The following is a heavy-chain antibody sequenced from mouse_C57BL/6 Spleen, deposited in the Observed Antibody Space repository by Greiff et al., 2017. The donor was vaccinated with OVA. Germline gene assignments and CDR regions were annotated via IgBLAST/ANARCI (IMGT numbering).Heavy chain of an antibody. Sequence: QVQLKESGAELVRPGASVTLSCKASGYTFTDYEMHWVKQTPVHGLEWIGAIDPETGGTAYNQKFKGKAILTADKSSSTAYMELRSLTSEDSAVYYCTRGDYGSSYPAGFAYWGQGTLVTVSA. V-gene: IGHV1-15*01. D-gene: IGHD1-1*01. CDR2: IDPETGGT. CDR3: TRGDYGSSYPAGFAY. CDR1: GYTFTDYE. J-gene: IGHJ3*01.